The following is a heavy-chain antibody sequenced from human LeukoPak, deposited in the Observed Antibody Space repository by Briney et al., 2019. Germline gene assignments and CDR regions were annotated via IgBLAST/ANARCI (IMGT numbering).Heavy chain of an antibody. CDR2: IYYSGST. CDR1: GGSISSGGYY. CDR3: ARVEANCSGGSCYPYYFDY. J-gene: IGHJ4*02. V-gene: IGHV4-31*03. D-gene: IGHD2-15*01. Sequence: SETLSLTCTVSGGSISSGGYYWSWIRQHPRKGLEWIGYIYYSGSTYYNPSLKSRVTISVDTPKNQFSLRLSSVTAADTAVYYCARVEANCSGGSCYPYYFDYWGQGTLVTVSS.